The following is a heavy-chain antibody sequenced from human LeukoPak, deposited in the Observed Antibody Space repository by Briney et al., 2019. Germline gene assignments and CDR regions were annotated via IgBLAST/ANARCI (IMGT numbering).Heavy chain of an antibody. V-gene: IGHV4-59*01. J-gene: IGHJ5*02. D-gene: IGHD4-17*01. CDR1: GGSISSYY. Sequence: SETLSLTCTVSGGSISSYYWSWIRQPPGKGLEWIGYIYYSGSTNYKPSLKSRVTISVDTSKNQFSLKLSSVTAADTAVYYCARDHPYGAPEGWFDPWGQGTLVTVSS. CDR2: IYYSGST. CDR3: ARDHPYGAPEGWFDP.